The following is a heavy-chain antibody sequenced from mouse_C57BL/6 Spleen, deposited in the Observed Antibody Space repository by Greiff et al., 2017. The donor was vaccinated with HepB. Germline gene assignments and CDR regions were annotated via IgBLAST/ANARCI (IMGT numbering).Heavy chain of an antibody. D-gene: IGHD4-1*01. J-gene: IGHJ4*01. CDR2: IDPSDSYT. CDR3: ARGLGPYYAMDY. V-gene: IGHV1-69*01. CDR1: GYTFTSYW. Sequence: QVQLQQPGAELVMPGASVKLSCKASGYTFTSYWMHWVKQRPGQGLEWIGEIDPSDSYTNYNQKFKGKSTLTVAKSSSTAYMQLSSLTSEDSAVYYCARGLGPYYAMDYWGQGTSVTVSS.